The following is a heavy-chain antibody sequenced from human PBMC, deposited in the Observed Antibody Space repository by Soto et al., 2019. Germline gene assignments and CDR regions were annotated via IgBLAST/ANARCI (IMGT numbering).Heavy chain of an antibody. V-gene: IGHV5-51*01. CDR2: IYPGDSDT. CDR3: ARPHYDMLTGVTRIIDY. CDR1: GYSFTSYW. Sequence: EVQLVQSGAEVKKPGESLKISCKGSGYSFTSYWIGWVRQMPGKGLEWMGIIYPGDSDTRYSPSFQGQVTISADKYISTADLQGSSRKASDTAMYDGARPHYDMLTGVTRIIDYWGQGTLVTVSS. D-gene: IGHD3-9*01. J-gene: IGHJ4*02.